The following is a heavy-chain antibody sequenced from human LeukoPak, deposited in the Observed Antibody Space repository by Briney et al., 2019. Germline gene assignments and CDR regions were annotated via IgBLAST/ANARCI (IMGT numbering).Heavy chain of an antibody. V-gene: IGHV3-48*04. CDR1: GFTFSSYS. Sequence: GGSLRLSCAASGFTFSSYSMNWVRQAPGKGLEWVSYISSSSSTIYYADSVKGRFTISRDNAKNSLYLQMNSLRAEDTAVYYCARGRSYYYDSSGYLYYFDYWGQGTLVTVSS. D-gene: IGHD3-22*01. CDR2: ISSSSSTI. J-gene: IGHJ4*02. CDR3: ARGRSYYYDSSGYLYYFDY.